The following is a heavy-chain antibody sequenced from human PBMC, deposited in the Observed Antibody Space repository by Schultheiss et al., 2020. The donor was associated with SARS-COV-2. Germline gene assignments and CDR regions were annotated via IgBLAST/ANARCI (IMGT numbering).Heavy chain of an antibody. CDR1: GFTFSSYA. CDR3: ARLPSYRNSWYSPLYYYKGMDV. CDR2: ISYDGSNK. V-gene: IGHV3-30*07. D-gene: IGHD6-13*01. Sequence: GESLKISCAASGFTFSSYAMHWVRQAPGKGLEWVAVISYDGSNKYYADSVKGRFTISRDNAKNSLYLQMNNLRVEDTAVYYCARLPSYRNSWYSPLYYYKGMDVWGQGTTVTVSS. J-gene: IGHJ6*02.